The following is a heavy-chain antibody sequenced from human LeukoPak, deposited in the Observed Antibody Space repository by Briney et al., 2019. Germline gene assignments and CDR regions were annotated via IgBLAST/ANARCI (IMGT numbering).Heavy chain of an antibody. V-gene: IGHV3-23*01. D-gene: IGHD6-19*01. Sequence: GGSLRLSCAASGFTFSSYGMSWVRQAPGKGLEWVSAISGSSSSTYYADSVKGRFTISRDNSKNTLYLQMNSLRAEDTAVYFCAKDPRAEQWLLSWLDPWGLGTLVTVSS. J-gene: IGHJ5*02. CDR1: GFTFSSYG. CDR2: ISGSSSST. CDR3: AKDPRAEQWLLSWLDP.